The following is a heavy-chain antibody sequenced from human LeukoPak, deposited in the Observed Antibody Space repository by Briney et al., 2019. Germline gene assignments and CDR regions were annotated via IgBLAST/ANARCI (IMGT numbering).Heavy chain of an antibody. CDR1: GFTFSNYW. D-gene: IGHD5-24*01. CDR2: IKQDGSEK. CDR3: ARVWGDGYNYFY. J-gene: IGHJ4*02. V-gene: IGHV3-7*01. Sequence: PGGSLRLSCEASGFTFSNYWMSWVRQAPGKGLEWVANIKQDGSEKDYVDSVKGRFTISRDNAKNSLYLQMNSLRAEDTAVYYCARVWGDGYNYFYWGQGTLVTVSS.